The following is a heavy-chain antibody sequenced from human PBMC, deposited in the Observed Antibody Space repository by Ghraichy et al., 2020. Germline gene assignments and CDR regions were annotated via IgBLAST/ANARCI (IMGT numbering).Heavy chain of an antibody. Sequence: GGSLRLSCVASGFTFSSYMMHWVRQAPGKGLEWVSRIDTDSRFTTYADSVKGRFTVSRDNAKNTLYLQMNSLRAEDTAVYYCARDIQWEFYDYWGQGTLVTVSS. CDR2: IDTDSRFT. CDR3: ARDIQWEFYDY. J-gene: IGHJ4*02. V-gene: IGHV3-74*01. CDR1: GFTFSSYM. D-gene: IGHD1-26*01.